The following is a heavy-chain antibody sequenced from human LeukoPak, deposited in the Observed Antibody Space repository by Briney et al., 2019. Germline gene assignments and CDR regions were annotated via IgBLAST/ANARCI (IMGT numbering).Heavy chain of an antibody. D-gene: IGHD4-11*01. Sequence: GGSLRLSCAASGFTFSSYWMSWVRQAPGKGREWVANIKQDGSEKYYVDSVKGRFTISRDNAKNTLYLQMNSLRAEDTAVYYCARVTTGYYYYMDVWGKGTTVTVSS. J-gene: IGHJ6*03. CDR3: ARVTTGYYYYMDV. V-gene: IGHV3-7*01. CDR2: IKQDGSEK. CDR1: GFTFSSYW.